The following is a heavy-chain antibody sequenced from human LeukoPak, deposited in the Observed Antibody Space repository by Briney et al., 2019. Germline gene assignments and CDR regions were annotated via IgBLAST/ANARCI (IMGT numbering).Heavy chain of an antibody. D-gene: IGHD4-17*01. Sequence: ASVKVSCKASGYTFTDYYVHWMRQAPGQGLEWMGWINPKRGVTTYAQKFQGRVTMTRDTSITTAYMELTRLRSDDTTIYYCARERNYGDYGNAFDVWGQGTKVTVSS. CDR1: GYTFTDYY. CDR2: INPKRGVT. V-gene: IGHV1-2*02. J-gene: IGHJ3*01. CDR3: ARERNYGDYGNAFDV.